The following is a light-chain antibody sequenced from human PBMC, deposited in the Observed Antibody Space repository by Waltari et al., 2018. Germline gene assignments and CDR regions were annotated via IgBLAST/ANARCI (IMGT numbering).Light chain of an antibody. CDR2: EVS. CDR1: SSDVGGYNY. Sequence: QSALTQPASVSGSPGQSITISCTGTSSDVGGYNYASWYQQHPGKAPKLMIYEVSKRPSGFSNRFAGSKAGNTASLTISGLQAEDEADYYCSSYTSSSTLGVFGTGTKVTVL. J-gene: IGLJ1*01. V-gene: IGLV2-14*01. CDR3: SSYTSSSTLGV.